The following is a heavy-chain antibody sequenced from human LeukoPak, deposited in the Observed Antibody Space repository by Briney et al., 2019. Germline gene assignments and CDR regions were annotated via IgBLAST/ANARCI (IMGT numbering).Heavy chain of an antibody. Sequence: PGGSLRLSCAASGFTFSSYAMSWVRQAPGKGREWVSAISGSGGSTYYADSVKGRFTISRDNSKNTLYLQMNNLTGEDTAVYYCAKVWDSCGYYYALYYFDYWGQGTLVTVSS. CDR1: GFTFSSYA. J-gene: IGHJ4*02. V-gene: IGHV3-23*01. D-gene: IGHD3-22*01. CDR3: AKVWDSCGYYYALYYFDY. CDR2: ISGSGGST.